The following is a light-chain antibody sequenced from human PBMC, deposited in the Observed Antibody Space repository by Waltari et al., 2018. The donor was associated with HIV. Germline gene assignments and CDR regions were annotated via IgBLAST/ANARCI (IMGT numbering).Light chain of an antibody. CDR2: EVT. Sequence: HSALTQPASVSGSPGQSITVSCTGTSSDVGTYDLVSWYQQHPGKAPKLMIYEVTKRPSGVSNRFSGSKSGNTASLTVSGLQADDEAEYYCCSYRGSNTWVFGGGTKVTVL. J-gene: IGLJ3*02. V-gene: IGLV2-23*02. CDR3: CSYRGSNTWV. CDR1: SSDVGTYDL.